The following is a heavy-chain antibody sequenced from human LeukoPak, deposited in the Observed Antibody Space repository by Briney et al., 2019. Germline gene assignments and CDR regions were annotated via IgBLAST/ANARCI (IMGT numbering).Heavy chain of an antibody. CDR1: GGSISSYY. CDR2: ISYSGST. Sequence: SETLSLTCTVSGGSISSYYWSWIRQPPGKGLEWIGYISYSGSTDYNPSLKSRVTISVDTSKNQFSLKLSSVTAADTAVYYCAREKRQQLVLYYYYYMDVWGKGTTVTVSS. V-gene: IGHV4-59*01. CDR3: AREKRQQLVLYYYYYMDV. D-gene: IGHD6-13*01. J-gene: IGHJ6*03.